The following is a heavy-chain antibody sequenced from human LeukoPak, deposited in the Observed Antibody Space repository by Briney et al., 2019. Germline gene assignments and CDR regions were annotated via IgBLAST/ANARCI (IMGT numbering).Heavy chain of an antibody. CDR3: AHRGIEVIGAPRGLDY. D-gene: IGHD6-19*01. CDR2: IYWDDDK. J-gene: IGHJ4*02. CDR1: GFSLSTRGVG. V-gene: IGHV2-5*02. Sequence: GSGPTLVKPTQTLTLTCTFSGFSLSTRGVGVGWIRQPPGKALEWLALIYWDDDKRYSPSLKSKLTITKDTSKNQVVLTMTNMDPVDTATYYCAHRGIEVIGAPRGLDYWGQGTLVTVSS.